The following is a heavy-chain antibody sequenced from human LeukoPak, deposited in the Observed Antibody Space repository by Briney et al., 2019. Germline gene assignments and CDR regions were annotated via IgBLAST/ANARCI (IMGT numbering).Heavy chain of an antibody. J-gene: IGHJ5*02. D-gene: IGHD6-13*01. CDR3: ARDSGSDSSNWYGKWLAP. CDR2: ISAYNGIT. CDR1: GYAFTSYY. Sequence: ASVKVSCTDSGYAFTSYYINWVRQAPGQGLEWMGWISAYNGITNYAQKLQDRVTMTTDTSTSTAYMELRSLTSDDTAVYYCARDSGSDSSNWYGKWLAPWGQGTLVTVSS. V-gene: IGHV1-18*01.